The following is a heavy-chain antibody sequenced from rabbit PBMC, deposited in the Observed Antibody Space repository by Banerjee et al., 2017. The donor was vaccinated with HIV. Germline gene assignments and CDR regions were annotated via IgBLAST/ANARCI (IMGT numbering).Heavy chain of an antibody. D-gene: IGHD5-1*01. J-gene: IGHJ6*01. V-gene: IGHV1S45*01. CDR3: ARGDPRGSYDL. Sequence: QEQLVESGGDLVQPGASLTLTCTVSGFSLSNNDMCWARQAPGKGLEWIGCIDCSSITWHASWVNGRFTISKPSSTTVTLQRTRLTAADTAAYCGARGDPRGSYDLGGPGTLVTVS. CDR2: IDCSSIT. CDR1: GFSLSNND.